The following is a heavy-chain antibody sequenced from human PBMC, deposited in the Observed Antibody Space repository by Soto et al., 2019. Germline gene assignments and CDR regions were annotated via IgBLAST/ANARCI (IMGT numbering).Heavy chain of an antibody. J-gene: IGHJ3*01. V-gene: IGHV1-2*04. CDR3: ARAQELRSFDWSWGGGAFDF. CDR1: GYTFTDYY. Sequence: VQLVQSGAEVKKPGASVKVSCKASGYTFTDYYIHWVRQAPGQGLEWMGWINPYSGATSYAQKFQDWVTMTRDTSISTAYMELRRLRSADTAVYYCARAQELRSFDWSWGGGAFDFWGQGTMVTASS. CDR2: INPYSGAT. D-gene: IGHD3-9*01.